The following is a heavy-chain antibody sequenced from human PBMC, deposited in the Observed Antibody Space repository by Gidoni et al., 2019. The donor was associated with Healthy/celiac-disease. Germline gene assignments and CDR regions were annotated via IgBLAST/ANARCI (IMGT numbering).Heavy chain of an antibody. CDR2: ISYDGSNK. CDR1: GFTFSSYA. Sequence: QVQLVESGGGVVQPGRSLRLSCAASGFTFSSYAMHWVRQAPGKGLEWVAVISYDGSNKYYADSVKGRFTISRDNSKNTLYLQMNSLRAEDTAVYYCARDRTEIQLWLPEPDYYYGMDVWGQGTTVTVSS. CDR3: ARDRTEIQLWLPEPDYYYGMDV. J-gene: IGHJ6*02. V-gene: IGHV3-30-3*01. D-gene: IGHD5-18*01.